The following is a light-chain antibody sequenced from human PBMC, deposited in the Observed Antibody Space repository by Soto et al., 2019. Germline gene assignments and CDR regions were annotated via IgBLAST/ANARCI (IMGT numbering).Light chain of an antibody. CDR3: SSYSSTTTLV. CDR2: DVN. CDR1: SSDVGGYNY. V-gene: IGLV2-14*01. Sequence: QSALTQPASVSGSPGQSITISCTGTSSDVGGYNYVSWYQQRPGKAPKLMIYDVNNRPSGVSNRFSASKSGNTASLTISGLQAEDEADYYCSSYSSTTTLVVGGGTKVTVL. J-gene: IGLJ3*02.